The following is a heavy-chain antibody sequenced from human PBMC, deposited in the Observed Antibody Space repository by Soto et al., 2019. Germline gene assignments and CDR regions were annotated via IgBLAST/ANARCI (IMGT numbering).Heavy chain of an antibody. CDR2: IIPIFGTA. V-gene: IGHV1-69*01. J-gene: IGHJ4*02. CDR1: GGTFSSYS. CDR3: ARDGGRHSGGIDY. Sequence: QVQRVQSGAEVKKTGSSVKVSCKASGGTFSSYSINWVRQAPGQGLEWMGEIIPIFGTANYAQKFQGRVTITADESTSTAYMELSSLRSEDTAVYYCARDGGRHSGGIDYWGQGTLVTVSS. D-gene: IGHD1-26*01.